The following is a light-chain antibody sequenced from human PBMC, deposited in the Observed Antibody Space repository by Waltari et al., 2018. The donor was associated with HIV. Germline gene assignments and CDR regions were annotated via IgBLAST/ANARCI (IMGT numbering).Light chain of an antibody. Sequence: DIVMTQSPDSLTVSLGERATINCKSSQGILFNSNNKNYLAWYQQRPGQSPRLLIYWASTLGSGVPVRFSGAGSGTNFSLTISNLQPEDVAVYYCQQYYTTPYSFGQGSRLEI. CDR3: QQYYTTPYS. V-gene: IGKV4-1*01. CDR1: QGILFNSNNKNY. CDR2: WAS. J-gene: IGKJ2*01.